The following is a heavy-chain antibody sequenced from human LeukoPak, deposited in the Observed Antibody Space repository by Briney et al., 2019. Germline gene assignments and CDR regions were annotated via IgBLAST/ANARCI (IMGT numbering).Heavy chain of an antibody. V-gene: IGHV1-69*01. CDR1: GGTFSSYA. D-gene: IGHD3-3*01. CDR2: IIPIFGTA. J-gene: IGHJ6*03. CDR3: ASGAYDFWSGYRPHYYYYYYMDV. Sequence: SVKVSCKASGGTFSSYAISWVRQAPGQGLEWMGGIIPIFGTANYAQKFQGRVTITADESTSTAYMELSSLRSEDTAVYYCASGAYDFWSGYRPHYYYYYYMDVWGKGTTVTVSS.